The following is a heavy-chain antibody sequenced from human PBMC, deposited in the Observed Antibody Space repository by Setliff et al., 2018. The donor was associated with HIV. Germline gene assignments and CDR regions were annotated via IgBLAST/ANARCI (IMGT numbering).Heavy chain of an antibody. J-gene: IGHJ4*02. D-gene: IGHD2-21*01. CDR2: VTPDGGDK. CDR1: GFMFGVDW. V-gene: IGHV3-7*01. CDR3: VRDLARVIAH. Sequence: QTGGSLRLSCAASGFMFGVDWMSWVRQTPEKGLEWVASVTPDGGDKYYANSMRGRFTISRDNGKNAVYLQMNSLTAEDTALYYCVRDLARVIAHWGQGTLVTVSS.